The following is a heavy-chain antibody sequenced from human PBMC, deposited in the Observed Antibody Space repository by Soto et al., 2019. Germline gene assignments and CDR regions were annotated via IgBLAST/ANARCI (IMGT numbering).Heavy chain of an antibody. CDR2: IYANGTT. D-gene: IGHD1-1*01. J-gene: IGHJ5*02. CDR3: VRDGTKTLRDWFDP. CDR1: GASISGYY. Sequence: QVQLQESGPGLVKPSETLSLTCTVSGASISGYYWSWIRQSAGKGLEWLGRIYANGTTDYNPSLKIRVLISVYKFKKKFSLKLGSVTSAYTAGDYWVRDGTKTLRDWFDPWGQGMSVTVSS. V-gene: IGHV4-4*07.